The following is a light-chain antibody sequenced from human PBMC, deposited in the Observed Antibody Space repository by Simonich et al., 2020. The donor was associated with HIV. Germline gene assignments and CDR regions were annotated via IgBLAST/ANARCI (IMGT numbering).Light chain of an antibody. J-gene: IGKJ1*01. CDR1: QSVSSSY. CDR3: QQYGSSPRT. Sequence: EIVLTQSPGTLSLSPGEGATLSCRASQSVSSSYLAWYQQKPGLAPRLLIYDASSRATGIPDRFSGSGSGTDFTLTISRLEPEDFAVYYCQQYGSSPRTFGQGTKVEIK. V-gene: IGKV3D-20*01. CDR2: DAS.